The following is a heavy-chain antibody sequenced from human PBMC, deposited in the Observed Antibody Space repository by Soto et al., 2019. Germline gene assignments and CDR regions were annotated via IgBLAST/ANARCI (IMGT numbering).Heavy chain of an antibody. D-gene: IGHD5-18*01. J-gene: IGHJ4*02. Sequence: QLQLQESGSGLVKPSQTLSLTCDVSGGSISSDGYSWSWIRQPPGKGLEWIGYFYHSGSTYDNPALQSRVTTSVDRSKNQFSLKLSSVTAADTAVYYGARSGYSYGYIDYWGQGTLVTVSS. CDR3: ARSGYSYGYIDY. CDR2: FYHSGST. V-gene: IGHV4-30-2*01. CDR1: GGSISSDGYS.